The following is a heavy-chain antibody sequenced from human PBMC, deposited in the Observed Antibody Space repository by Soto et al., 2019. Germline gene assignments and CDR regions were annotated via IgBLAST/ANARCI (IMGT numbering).Heavy chain of an antibody. Sequence: GESLKISCQGSGYSFTSNWIGWVRQMPGKGLEWMGIINPADSDIKYSPSFQGQVTISADKSIGTAYLQWSSLKASDTAMYYCARHQRDDASRKIDCWGQGTLVTVS. J-gene: IGHJ4*02. V-gene: IGHV5-51*01. D-gene: IGHD3-16*01. CDR1: GYSFTSNW. CDR3: ARHQRDDASRKIDC. CDR2: INPADSDI.